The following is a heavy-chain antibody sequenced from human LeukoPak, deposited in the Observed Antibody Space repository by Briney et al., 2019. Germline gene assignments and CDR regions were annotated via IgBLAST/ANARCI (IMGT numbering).Heavy chain of an antibody. CDR2: IKQGGSEK. V-gene: IGHV3-7*01. CDR1: GFTFSSNW. Sequence: GGSLRLSCAASGFTFSSNWMSWVRQAPGKGLEWVANIKQGGSEKYYVDSVEGRFTISRDNAKNSLYLQINSLRAEDTAVYYCARLFGTANFDNWGQGTLVTVSS. J-gene: IGHJ4*02. D-gene: IGHD1-7*01. CDR3: ARLFGTANFDN.